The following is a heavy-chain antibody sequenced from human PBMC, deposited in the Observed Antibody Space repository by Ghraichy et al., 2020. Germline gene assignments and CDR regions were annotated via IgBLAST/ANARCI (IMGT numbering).Heavy chain of an antibody. CDR1: GGSFSGYY. V-gene: IGHV4-34*01. Sequence: SETLSLTCAVYGGSFSGYYWSWIRQPPGKGLEWIGEINHSGSTNYNPSLKSRVTISVDTSKNQFSLKLSSVTAADTAVYYCARGRSFWIAAAGTRFDYWGQGTLVTVSS. D-gene: IGHD6-13*01. CDR2: INHSGST. J-gene: IGHJ4*02. CDR3: ARGRSFWIAAAGTRFDY.